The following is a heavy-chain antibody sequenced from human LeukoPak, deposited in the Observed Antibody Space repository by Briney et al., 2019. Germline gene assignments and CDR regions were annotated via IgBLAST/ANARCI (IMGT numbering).Heavy chain of an antibody. CDR3: AKAPQPVFTMIVVVITFFDY. D-gene: IGHD3-22*01. V-gene: IGHV3-23*01. CDR2: ISGSGGST. J-gene: IGHJ4*02. CDR1: GFTFSSYA. Sequence: PGGSLRLSCAASGFTFSSYAMSWVRQAPGKGLEWVSAISGSGGSTYYADSVKGRFTISRDNSKNTLYLQMNSLRAEDTAVYYCAKAPQPVFTMIVVVITFFDYWGQGTLVTVSS.